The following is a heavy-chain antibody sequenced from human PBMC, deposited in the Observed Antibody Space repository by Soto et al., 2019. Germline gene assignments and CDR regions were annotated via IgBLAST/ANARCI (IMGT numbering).Heavy chain of an antibody. CDR1: GYTFTSYA. D-gene: IGHD6-13*01. J-gene: IGHJ6*02. CDR3: AGGGSSAAAAYYYYYGMDV. V-gene: IGHV1-3*01. CDR2: INAGNGNT. Sequence: QVQLVQSGAEVKKPGASVKVSCKASGYTFTSYAMHWVRQAPGQRLEWMGWINAGNGNTKYSQKFQGRVTITRDTSASTAYMELSSLRSEDTAVYYCAGGGSSAAAAYYYYYGMDVWGQGTTVTVSS.